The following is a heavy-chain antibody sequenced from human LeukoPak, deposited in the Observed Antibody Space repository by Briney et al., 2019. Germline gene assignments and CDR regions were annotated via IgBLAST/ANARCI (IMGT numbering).Heavy chain of an antibody. V-gene: IGHV4-31*03. Sequence: SETLSLTCIVSGGSISSSGYYWSWIRQHPGKGLEWIGYIYHSGNSYYNPSLKSRVIISVDTSKNQFSLKLNSATAADTAVYYCARDSSGGYGFIDYWGQGSLVTVSS. D-gene: IGHD5-12*01. J-gene: IGHJ4*02. CDR2: IYHSGNS. CDR1: GGSISSSGYY. CDR3: ARDSSGGYGFIDY.